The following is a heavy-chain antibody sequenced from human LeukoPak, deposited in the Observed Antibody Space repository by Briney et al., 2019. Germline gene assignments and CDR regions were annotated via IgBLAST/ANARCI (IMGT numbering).Heavy chain of an antibody. D-gene: IGHD3-16*01. Sequence: PGGSLRLSCAASGFTFSDYWMSWVRQAPGKGLEWVANINQDGSEKYYVASVTGRFTISRDNAKNSPYLQMNSLRVEDTAVYYCARRLYYYYGMDVWGQGTTVTVSS. CDR2: INQDGSEK. CDR3: ARRLYYYYGMDV. CDR1: GFTFSDYW. V-gene: IGHV3-7*01. J-gene: IGHJ6*02.